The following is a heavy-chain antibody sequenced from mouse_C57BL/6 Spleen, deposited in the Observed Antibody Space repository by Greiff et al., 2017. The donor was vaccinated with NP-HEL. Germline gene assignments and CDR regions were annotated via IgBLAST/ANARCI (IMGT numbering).Heavy chain of an antibody. J-gene: IGHJ3*01. CDR3: ARQPYDGYYYAY. Sequence: DVKLVESGGDLVKPGGSLKLSCAASGFTFSSYGMSWVRQTPDKRLEWVATISSGGSYTYYPDSVKGRFTISRDNAKNTLYLQMSSLKSEDTAMYYCARQPYDGYYYAYWGQGTLVTVSA. D-gene: IGHD2-3*01. V-gene: IGHV5-6*02. CDR1: GFTFSSYG. CDR2: ISSGGSYT.